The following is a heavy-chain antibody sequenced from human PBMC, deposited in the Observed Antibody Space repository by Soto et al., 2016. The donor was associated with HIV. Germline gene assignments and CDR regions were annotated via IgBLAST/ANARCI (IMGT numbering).Heavy chain of an antibody. Sequence: EVQLVESGGGLVQPGGSLRLSCAASGFTFSSYSMNWVRQAPGKGLEWVSYISSSSSTIYYADSVKGRFTISRDNAKNSLYLQMNSPRAEDTAVYYCARRKDSSSPYYYGMDVWGQGTTVTVSS. CDR3: ARRKDSSSPYYYGMDV. J-gene: IGHJ6*02. CDR1: GFTFSSYS. V-gene: IGHV3-48*04. CDR2: ISSSSSTI. D-gene: IGHD3-22*01.